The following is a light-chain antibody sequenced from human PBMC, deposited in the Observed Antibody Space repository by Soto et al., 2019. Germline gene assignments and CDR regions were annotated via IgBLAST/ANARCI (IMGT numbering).Light chain of an antibody. CDR2: QVS. Sequence: QSALTQPPSASVSPGQSVTFSCTGTSSDVGGYNFVSWYQQHPGKAPRLLIYQVSKRPSGVPDRFSGSKSGNTASLTISGVQAEDEADYHCSSHAGHYHVVFGGGTKLTVL. CDR3: SSHAGHYHVV. V-gene: IGLV2-8*01. CDR1: SSDVGGYNF. J-gene: IGLJ2*01.